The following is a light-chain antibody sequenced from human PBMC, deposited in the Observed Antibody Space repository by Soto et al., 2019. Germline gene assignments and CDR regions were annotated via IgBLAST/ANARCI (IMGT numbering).Light chain of an antibody. Sequence: MTQTPDTLSVSPEESATPSCRAIQSVSSSYLAWYQQKPGQAPRLLIYGASSRATGIPDRFSGSGSGTDFTLTISRLEPEDFAVYYCQQYGSSLSITFGQGTRLEIK. CDR2: GAS. CDR1: QSVSSSY. V-gene: IGKV3-20*01. CDR3: QQYGSSLSIT. J-gene: IGKJ5*01.